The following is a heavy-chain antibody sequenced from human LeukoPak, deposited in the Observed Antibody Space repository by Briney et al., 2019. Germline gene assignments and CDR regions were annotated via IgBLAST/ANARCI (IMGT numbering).Heavy chain of an antibody. CDR3: AKVSSSSIYYYYYMDV. CDR1: GFTFSSYT. J-gene: IGHJ6*03. V-gene: IGHV3-23*01. D-gene: IGHD6-6*01. Sequence: GSLRLSCAASGFTFSSYTMSWVRQAPGKGLEWVSAISGSGGSTYYADSVKGRFTISRDNSKNTLYLQLNSLRAEDTAVYYCAKVSSSSIYYYYYMDVWGKGTTVTVSS. CDR2: ISGSGGST.